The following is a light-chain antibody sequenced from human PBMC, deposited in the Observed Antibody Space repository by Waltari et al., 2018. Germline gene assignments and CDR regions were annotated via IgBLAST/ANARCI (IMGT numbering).Light chain of an antibody. CDR3: MQTLQTPKT. V-gene: IGKV1-39*01. Sequence: DIQMTQSPSSLSASVGDRVTITCRASQSISSYLNWYQQKPGKAHKLLIYAASSLQSGVPSRFSGSGSGTDFTLKISRVEAEDVGIYYCMQTLQTPKTFGQGTKVEIK. J-gene: IGKJ1*01. CDR2: AAS. CDR1: QSISSY.